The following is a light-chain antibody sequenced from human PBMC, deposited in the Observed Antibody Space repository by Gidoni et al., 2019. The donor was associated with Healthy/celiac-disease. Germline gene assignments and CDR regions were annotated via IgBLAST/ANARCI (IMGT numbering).Light chain of an antibody. Sequence: QSVLTQPPSASGTPGQSVTISCSGSSSNIGSNYVYWYQQLPGTAPKPLIYRNNQRPSGVPDRFSGSKSGTSASLAISGRRSEDEADYYCAAWDDSLSGWVFGGGTKLTVL. CDR2: RNN. CDR3: AAWDDSLSGWV. J-gene: IGLJ3*02. CDR1: SSNIGSNY. V-gene: IGLV1-47*01.